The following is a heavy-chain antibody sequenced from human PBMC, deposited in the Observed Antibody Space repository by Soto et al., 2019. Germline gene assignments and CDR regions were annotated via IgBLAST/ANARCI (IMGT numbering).Heavy chain of an antibody. CDR3: ARDLGIGSSGPFDY. V-gene: IGHV4-59*01. CDR1: GDPITDYY. D-gene: IGHD6-13*01. CDR2: IYHSGNT. Sequence: SETLSLTCTVSGDPITDYYWSWIRQAPGKGLEWIGFIYHSGNTNYKSSLKGRVTMSMDTSKSQFFLKLTSVTAADTAVYYCARDLGIGSSGPFDYWGQGALVTVSS. J-gene: IGHJ4*02.